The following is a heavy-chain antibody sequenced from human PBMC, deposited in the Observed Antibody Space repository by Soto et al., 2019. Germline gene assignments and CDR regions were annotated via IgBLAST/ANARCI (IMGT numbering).Heavy chain of an antibody. CDR1: GFTFTMYG. J-gene: IGHJ5*01. CDR2: ISAYRGNT. V-gene: IGHV1-18*01. D-gene: IGHD2-15*01. CDR3: ARVVVAATPETYHDS. Sequence: QAQLVQSGADMKTPGDSVKVSCKASGFTFTMYGFSWVRQAPGQGLEWMGWISAYRGNTNYAPKFQDRVTMTTDTSTSTASMALGSLRAVDTAVYYCARVVVAATPETYHDSGGQGTLVIVS.